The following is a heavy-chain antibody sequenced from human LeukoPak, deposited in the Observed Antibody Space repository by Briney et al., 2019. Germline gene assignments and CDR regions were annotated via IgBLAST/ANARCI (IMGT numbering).Heavy chain of an antibody. CDR3: ATALTPVGAIDY. V-gene: IGHV1-69*06. D-gene: IGHD1-26*01. Sequence: GASVKVSCKASGGTFSSYAISWVRQAPGQGLEWMGGIIPIFGTANYAQKFQGRVTMTEDTSTDTAYMELSSLRSEDTAVYYCATALTPVGAIDYWGQGTLVTVSS. CDR1: GGTFSSYA. J-gene: IGHJ4*02. CDR2: IIPIFGTA.